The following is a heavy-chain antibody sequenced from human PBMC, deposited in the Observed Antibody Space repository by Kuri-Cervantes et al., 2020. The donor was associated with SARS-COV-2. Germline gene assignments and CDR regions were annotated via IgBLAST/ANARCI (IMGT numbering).Heavy chain of an antibody. CDR3: ARGRPADYDSSGYTFDY. J-gene: IGHJ4*02. CDR1: GYTFTSYG. D-gene: IGHD3-22*01. CDR2: ISAYNGNT. V-gene: IGHV1-18*04. Sequence: ASVKVSCKASGYTFTSYGISWVRQAPGQGLEWMGWISAYNGNTNYAQKFQGRVTITADESTSTAYMELSSLRSEDTAVYYCARGRPADYDSSGYTFDYWGQGTLVTVSS.